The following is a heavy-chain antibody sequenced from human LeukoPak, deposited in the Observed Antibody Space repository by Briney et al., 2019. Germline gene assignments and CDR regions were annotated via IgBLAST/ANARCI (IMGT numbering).Heavy chain of an antibody. J-gene: IGHJ4*02. Sequence: PGGSLRLSCAASGFTFSSYAMSWVRQAPGKGLEWVSAISGSGGSTYYADSVKGRFTISRDNSKNTLYLQMNSLRAEDTGVYYCAKDKGDSSGWLYYFDYWGQGTLVTVSS. CDR1: GFTFSSYA. V-gene: IGHV3-23*01. CDR3: AKDKGDSSGWLYYFDY. CDR2: ISGSGGST. D-gene: IGHD6-19*01.